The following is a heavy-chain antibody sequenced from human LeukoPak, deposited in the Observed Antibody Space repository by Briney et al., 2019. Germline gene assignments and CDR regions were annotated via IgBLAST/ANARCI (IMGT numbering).Heavy chain of an antibody. CDR1: GFSFKDYN. CDR2: ITYDGSNK. CDR3: ARRDIVVVPAAIIGAFDI. Sequence: GRSLRLSCAASGFSFKDYNMHWVRQAPGKGLEWVAVITYDGSNKYYTDSVKGRFTISRDNAKNSLYLQMNSLRAEDTALYYCARRDIVVVPAAIIGAFDIWGQGSMVTVSS. D-gene: IGHD2-2*02. V-gene: IGHV3-30*03. J-gene: IGHJ3*02.